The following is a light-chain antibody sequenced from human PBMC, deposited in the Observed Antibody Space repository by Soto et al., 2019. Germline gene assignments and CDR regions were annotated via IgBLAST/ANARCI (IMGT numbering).Light chain of an antibody. CDR2: GVS. V-gene: IGLV2-14*01. CDR1: SSDVGDYKY. Sequence: QSALTQPASVSGSPGQSITISCTGTSSDVGDYKYVSWYQQHPGKAPKLLIYGVSNRPSGVSNRFSGSKSGNTASLTISGLQAEDEADYYCTSYTSSSTLRVFGGGTKVTVL. CDR3: TSYTSSSTLRV. J-gene: IGLJ3*02.